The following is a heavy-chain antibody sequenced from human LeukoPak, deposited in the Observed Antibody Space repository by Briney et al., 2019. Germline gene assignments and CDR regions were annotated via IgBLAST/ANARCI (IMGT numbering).Heavy chain of an antibody. D-gene: IGHD2-15*01. CDR3: AISGGLGNWFDP. CDR1: GYTFTSYD. J-gene: IGHJ5*02. Sequence: GASVKVSCKASGYTFTSYDISWVRQAPGQGLEWMGWISAYNGHTNYAQKLQGRVTMTTDTTTSTAYMELRSLRSDDTAVYYCAISGGLGNWFDPWGKGTLVTVSS. CDR2: ISAYNGHT. V-gene: IGHV1-18*01.